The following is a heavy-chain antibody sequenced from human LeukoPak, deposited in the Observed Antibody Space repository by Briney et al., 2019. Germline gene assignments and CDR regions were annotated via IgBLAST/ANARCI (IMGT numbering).Heavy chain of an antibody. CDR1: RGSVTSYV. CDR2: VHASGST. V-gene: IGHV4-4*07. CDR3: ARDVDSESGLFGV. Sequence: SQTLSLICNVSRGSVTSYVWNWIRQPAGKGLEWIGRVHASGSTNYSPSLKSRLTIFLDKSKNNFSLKLTSVTAADKAVYYCARDVDSESGLFGVWGRGIPVLVSS. D-gene: IGHD3-16*01. J-gene: IGHJ2*01.